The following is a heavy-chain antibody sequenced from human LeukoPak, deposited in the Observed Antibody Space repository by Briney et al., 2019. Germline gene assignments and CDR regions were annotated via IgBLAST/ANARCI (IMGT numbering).Heavy chain of an antibody. D-gene: IGHD3-22*01. CDR3: ARQAPRTYYYDSSGYSFDH. CDR2: IYYSGST. Sequence: PSETLSLTCTVSGGSISSGSYSWSWIRQPAGKGLEWIGYIYYSGSTNYNPSLKSRVTISVDTSKNQFSLKLSSVTAADTAVYYCARQAPRTYYYDSSGYSFDHWGQGTLVTVSS. CDR1: GGSISSGSYS. V-gene: IGHV4-61*10. J-gene: IGHJ4*02.